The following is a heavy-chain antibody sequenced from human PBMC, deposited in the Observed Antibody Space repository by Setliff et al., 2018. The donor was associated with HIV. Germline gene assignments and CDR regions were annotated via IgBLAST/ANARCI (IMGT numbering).Heavy chain of an antibody. CDR2: IRGSGDTT. J-gene: IGHJ4*02. V-gene: IGHV3-23*01. CDR3: AQYASGTYMLYFDF. Sequence: GGSLRLSCAASGFTFSNYAMSRVRQAPGQGLEWVSCIRGSGDTTYYADSVRGRFTISRDNSKNTLYLQMNSLRAEDAAIYYCAQYASGTYMLYFDFWGQGTLVTVSS. D-gene: IGHD3-10*01. CDR1: GFTFSNYA.